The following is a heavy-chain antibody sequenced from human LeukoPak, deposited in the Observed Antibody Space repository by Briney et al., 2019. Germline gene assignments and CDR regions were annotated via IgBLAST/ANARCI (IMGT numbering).Heavy chain of an antibody. CDR1: GGSISSGSYY. CDR2: IYTSGST. Sequence: PSQTLSLTCTVSGGSISSGSYYWSWIRQPAGKGLEWIGRIYTSGSTNYNPSLKSRVTISVDTSKNQFSLKLSSVTAADTAVYYCASSPYFDWLWVYWGQGTLVTVSS. CDR3: ASSPYFDWLWVY. D-gene: IGHD3-9*01. J-gene: IGHJ4*02. V-gene: IGHV4-61*02.